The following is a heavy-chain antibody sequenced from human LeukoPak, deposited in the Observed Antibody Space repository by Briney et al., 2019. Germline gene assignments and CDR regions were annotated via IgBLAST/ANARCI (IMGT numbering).Heavy chain of an antibody. D-gene: IGHD3-22*01. CDR2: INPSGGST. CDR3: ARDWFSDSSGYYPSPGFDY. Sequence: ASLKVSCKASGYTFTSYYMHWVRQAPGQGLEWMGIINPSGGSTSYAQKFQGRVTMTRDTSTSTVYMELSSLRSEDTAVYYCARDWFSDSSGYYPSPGFDYWGQGTLVTVSS. CDR1: GYTFTSYY. J-gene: IGHJ4*02. V-gene: IGHV1-46*01.